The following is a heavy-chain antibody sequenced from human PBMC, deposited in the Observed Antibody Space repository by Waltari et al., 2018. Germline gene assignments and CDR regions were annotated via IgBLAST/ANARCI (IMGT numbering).Heavy chain of an antibody. Sequence: QVQLVESGGGVVQPGRSLRHSCAASGFTFRNYGIHWVRQAPGKGLEWVALISYDGSNKYYADSVKGRVTISRDNSKNTLYLQMNSLRVDDTAVYYCASNILAVADVWGQGTLVTVSS. D-gene: IGHD6-19*01. CDR2: ISYDGSNK. V-gene: IGHV3-30*03. CDR3: ASNILAVADV. J-gene: IGHJ4*02. CDR1: GFTFRNYG.